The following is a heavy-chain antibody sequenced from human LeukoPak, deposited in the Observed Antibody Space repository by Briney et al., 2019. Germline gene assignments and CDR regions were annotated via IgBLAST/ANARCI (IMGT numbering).Heavy chain of an antibody. D-gene: IGHD2-2*01. CDR3: ARGTSSTSERGNWFDP. J-gene: IGHJ5*02. Sequence: EASVKVSCKASGGTFSSYAISWVRQAPGQGLEWMGGIIPIFGTANYAQKFQGRVTITTDESTSTAYMELNSLRSEDTAVYYCARGTSSTSERGNWFDPWGQGTLVTVSS. CDR1: GGTFSSYA. CDR2: IIPIFGTA. V-gene: IGHV1-69*05.